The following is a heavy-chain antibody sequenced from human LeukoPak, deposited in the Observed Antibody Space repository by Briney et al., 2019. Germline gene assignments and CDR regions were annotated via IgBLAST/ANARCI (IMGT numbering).Heavy chain of an antibody. CDR1: GYTFTSYY. J-gene: IGHJ4*02. Sequence: ASVKVSCKASGYTFTSYYMHWVRQAPGQGLEWMGIINPSGGSTSYAQKFQGRVTMTRDTSISTAYMELSRLRSDDTAVYYCARAIGGYDYGDYGAPSSPIVFDYWGQGTLVTVSS. CDR2: INPSGGST. V-gene: IGHV1-46*01. CDR3: ARAIGGYDYGDYGAPSSPIVFDY. D-gene: IGHD4-17*01.